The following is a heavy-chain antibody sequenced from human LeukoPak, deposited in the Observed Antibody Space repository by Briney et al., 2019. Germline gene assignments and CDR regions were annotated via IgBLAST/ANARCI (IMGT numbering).Heavy chain of an antibody. CDR2: ISGSGGST. Sequence: GGSLRLSCAASGFTFSSYAMSWVRQAPGKGLGWVSAISGSGGSTYYADSVKGRFTISRDNSKNTLYLQMNSLRAEDTAVYYCAKDKGTYSSSSYYYMDVWGKGTTVTVSS. CDR1: GFTFSSYA. CDR3: AKDKGTYSSSSYYYMDV. V-gene: IGHV3-23*01. D-gene: IGHD6-6*01. J-gene: IGHJ6*03.